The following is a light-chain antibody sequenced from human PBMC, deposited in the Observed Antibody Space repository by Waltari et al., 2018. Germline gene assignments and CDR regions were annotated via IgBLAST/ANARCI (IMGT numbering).Light chain of an antibody. CDR3: GAWDDGVKEWV. Sequence: QSVLTQPPSASGTPGRRVTISCSGTIYHIGINTVNWYQQFHGSAPKLLIFSTTQRPSGVPDRFSASKSGTSASLAINGLQAADEADYYCGAWDDGVKEWVFGGGTKLTVL. V-gene: IGLV1-44*01. J-gene: IGLJ3*02. CDR1: IYHIGINT. CDR2: STT.